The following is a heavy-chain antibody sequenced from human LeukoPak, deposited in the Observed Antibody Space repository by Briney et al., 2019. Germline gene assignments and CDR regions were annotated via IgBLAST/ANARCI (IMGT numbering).Heavy chain of an antibody. V-gene: IGHV3-23*01. CDR1: GFTFSSYG. D-gene: IGHD2-21*02. CDR3: AKGFVVVTVAFDI. CDR2: ISGSGGST. J-gene: IGHJ3*02. Sequence: GGSLRLSCAASGFTFSSYGMSWVRQAPGKGLEWVSAISGSGGSTYYADSVKGRFTISRDNSKNTLYLQMNSLRAEDTAVYYCAKGFVVVTVAFDIWGQGTMVTVSS.